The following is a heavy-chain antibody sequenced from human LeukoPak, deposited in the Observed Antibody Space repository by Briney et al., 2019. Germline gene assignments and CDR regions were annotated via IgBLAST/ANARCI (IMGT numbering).Heavy chain of an antibody. CDR2: IYHSGST. CDR1: GYSISSGYY. CDR3: ARRPGGNTYGYWFDP. V-gene: IGHV4-38-2*01. Sequence: SETLSLTCAVSGYSISSGYYWGWIRQPPGKGLEWIGSIYHSGSTYYNPSLKSRVTISVDTSKNQFSLKLSSVTAADTAVYYCARRPGGNTYGYWFDPWGQGTLVTVSS. D-gene: IGHD5-18*01. J-gene: IGHJ5*02.